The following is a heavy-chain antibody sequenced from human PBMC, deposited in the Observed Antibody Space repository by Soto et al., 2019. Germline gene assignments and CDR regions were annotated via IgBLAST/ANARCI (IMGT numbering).Heavy chain of an antibody. CDR2: VSAYNGNT. CDR3: ATAAPISMSETNEV. Sequence: GASVKVSFKASGYTFTKYGINLFRHSPLQGLELMGWVSAYNGNTNYAQEFQGRVTMTTDTSTNTAYMELRSLGSDETAVYYCATAAPISMSETNEVWGKGTTVTVSS. J-gene: IGHJ6*03. D-gene: IGHD2-8*01. V-gene: IGHV1-18*04. CDR1: GYTFTKYG.